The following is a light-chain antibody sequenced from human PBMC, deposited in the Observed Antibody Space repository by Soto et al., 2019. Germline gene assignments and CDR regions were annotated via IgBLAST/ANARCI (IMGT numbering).Light chain of an antibody. CDR2: EVS. V-gene: IGLV2-23*02. CDR3: CSYAGSSTHYV. J-gene: IGLJ1*01. CDR1: SSDVGSYNL. Sequence: QSALTQPASVSGTPGQSISISCTGKSSDVGSYNLVSWYQQHPGKAPKLMIYEVSKRPSGVSNRFSGSKSGNTASLTISGLQAEDEADYYCCSYAGSSTHYVFGTGTKVTVL.